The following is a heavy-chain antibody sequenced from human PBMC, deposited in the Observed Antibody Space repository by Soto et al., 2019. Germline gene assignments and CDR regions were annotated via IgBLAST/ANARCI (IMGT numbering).Heavy chain of an antibody. Sequence: PXETLSLTCTVSGDSIISSDDYWGWVRQPPGKGLEWIGSIFYLGSSYYNPSLKSRVTMSVDTSKNQFSLRLRSVTAADTALYFCAGNSLALRKNNWFDPWGQGITVTVSS. V-gene: IGHV4-39*01. CDR3: AGNSLALRKNNWFDP. CDR2: IFYLGSS. J-gene: IGHJ5*02. D-gene: IGHD1-7*01. CDR1: GDSIISSDDY.